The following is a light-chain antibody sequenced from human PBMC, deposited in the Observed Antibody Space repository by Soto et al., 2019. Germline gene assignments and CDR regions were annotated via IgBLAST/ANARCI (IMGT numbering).Light chain of an antibody. CDR2: DAS. V-gene: IGKV3-11*01. CDR1: RSVSSY. J-gene: IGKJ5*01. CDR3: QQRSNWPIT. Sequence: EIVMTQSPATLSVSPGERATLSCWATRSVSSYLAWYQQKPGQAPRLLIYDASSRPTDIPARFGGSGSGTDFTLTISSLEPEDFALYYCQQRSNWPITFGQGTRLENK.